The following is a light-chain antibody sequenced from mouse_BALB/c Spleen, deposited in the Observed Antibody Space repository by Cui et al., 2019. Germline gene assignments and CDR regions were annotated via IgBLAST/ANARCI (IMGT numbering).Light chain of an antibody. V-gene: IGKV6-14*01. Sequence: DFVLTQPQHVMSTSVPDRVSITCMASRNGRTAVAWYQQKPGQSPKALIYLASNRRTGVPDRFTGSGSGTDFTLTISNVQSEDLADYFCLQHWNYPLTFGSGTKLEIK. J-gene: IGKJ4*01. CDR3: LQHWNYPLT. CDR2: LAS. CDR1: RNGRTA.